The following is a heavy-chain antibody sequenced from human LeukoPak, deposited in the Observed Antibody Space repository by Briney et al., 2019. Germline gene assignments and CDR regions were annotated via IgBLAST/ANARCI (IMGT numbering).Heavy chain of an antibody. J-gene: IGHJ4*02. CDR2: INHSGST. CDR1: GGSFSGYY. Sequence: SETLSLTCAVYGGSFSGYYWSWIRQPPRKGLEWIGEINHSGSTNYNPSLKSRVTISVDTSKNQFSLKLSSVTAADTAVYYCARVGISGFDYWGQGTLVTVSS. V-gene: IGHV4-34*01. CDR3: ARVGISGFDY. D-gene: IGHD3-10*01.